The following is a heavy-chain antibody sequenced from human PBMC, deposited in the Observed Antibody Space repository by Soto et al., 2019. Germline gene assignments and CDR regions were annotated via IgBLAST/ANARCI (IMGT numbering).Heavy chain of an antibody. CDR1: GFSFSEHY. CDR2: TTPGGGDT. V-gene: IGHV3-11*01. Sequence: QAQLVESGGGLVKPGGSLRLSCAASGFSFSEHYMSWIRQSPGKGFEWVSYTTPGGGDTFYTDSVKGRFTISRNNAMRSVDLQMNSLTVEDTAVYYCARGHYGLEVWGQGTTVTVSS. CDR3: ARGHYGLEV. J-gene: IGHJ6*02.